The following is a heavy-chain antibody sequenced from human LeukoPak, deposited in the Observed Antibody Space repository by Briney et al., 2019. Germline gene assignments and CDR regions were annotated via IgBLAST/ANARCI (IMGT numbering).Heavy chain of an antibody. D-gene: IGHD2-21*01. V-gene: IGHV5-51*01. J-gene: IGHJ4*02. Sequence: GESLKISCKGSGYSFTSYWIGWVRQMPGKGLEWMGIIYPGDSDTRYSPSFQGQVTISADKSISTAYLQWSSLKASDTAMYYCARVGAYCGGDCPGDLYYFDYWGQGTLVTVSS. CDR2: IYPGDSDT. CDR3: ARVGAYCGGDCPGDLYYFDY. CDR1: GYSFTSYW.